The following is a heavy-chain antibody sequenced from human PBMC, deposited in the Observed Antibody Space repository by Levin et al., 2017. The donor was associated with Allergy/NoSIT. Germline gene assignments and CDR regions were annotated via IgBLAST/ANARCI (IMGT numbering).Heavy chain of an antibody. CDR1: GYSFTSYW. V-gene: IGHV5-51*01. J-gene: IGHJ1*01. CDR2: IYPGDSDT. Sequence: GESLKISCKGSGYSFTSYWIGWVRQMPGKGLEWMGIIYPGDSDTRYSPSFQGQVTISADKSISTAYLQWSSLKASDTAMYYCATVTTPTPSTEYFQHWGQGTLVTVSS. CDR3: ATVTTPTPSTEYFQH. D-gene: IGHD4-17*01.